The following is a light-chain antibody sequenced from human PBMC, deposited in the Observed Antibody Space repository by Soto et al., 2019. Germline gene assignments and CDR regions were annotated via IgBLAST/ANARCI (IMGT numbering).Light chain of an antibody. CDR2: GAS. J-gene: IGKJ3*01. CDR1: QSVNSNY. V-gene: IGKV3-20*01. CDR3: QQYGTSLFT. Sequence: EIVMTQSPGTLSLSPGERATLSCRASQSVNSNYLAWYQQKPGQARRLLIFGASNRATGISDRFSGSGSGTDFTLTISRLEPEDFAVYYCQQYGTSLFTFGPGTKVHIK.